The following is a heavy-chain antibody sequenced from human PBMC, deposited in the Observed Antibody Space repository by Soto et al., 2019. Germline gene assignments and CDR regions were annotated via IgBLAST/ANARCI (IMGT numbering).Heavy chain of an antibody. Sequence: GGSLRLSCAASGFTFSNAWMSWVRQAPGKGLEWVGRIKSKTDGGTTDYAAPGKGRFTISRDDSKNTLYLQMNSLKTEDTAVYYCTTEGYDIYYYYYYGMDVLGQGTTVTVSS. V-gene: IGHV3-15*01. D-gene: IGHD3-9*01. CDR2: IKSKTDGGTT. J-gene: IGHJ6*02. CDR1: GFTFSNAW. CDR3: TTEGYDIYYYYYYGMDV.